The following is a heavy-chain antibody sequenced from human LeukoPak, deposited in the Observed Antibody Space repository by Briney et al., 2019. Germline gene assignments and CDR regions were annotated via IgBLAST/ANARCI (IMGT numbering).Heavy chain of an antibody. J-gene: IGHJ3*02. CDR3: ARHPYYYDSSGYYWGDAFDI. V-gene: IGHV4-59*08. CDR1: GGSISSYY. D-gene: IGHD3-22*01. CDR2: IYYSGST. Sequence: SETLSPTCTVSGGSISSYYWSWIRQPPGKGLEWIGYIYYSGSTNYNPSLKSRVTISVDTSKNQFSLKLSSVTAADTAVYYCARHPYYYDSSGYYWGDAFDIWGQGTMVTVSS.